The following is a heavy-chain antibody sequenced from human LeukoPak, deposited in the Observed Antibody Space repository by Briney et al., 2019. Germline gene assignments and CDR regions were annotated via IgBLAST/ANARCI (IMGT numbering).Heavy chain of an antibody. D-gene: IGHD2-2*01. CDR1: GFTFSTYA. J-gene: IGHJ4*02. Sequence: GGSLRLSCAASGFTFSTYAMHWVRQAPGKGLQYVSAISSDGGSTYYADSVKGRFTISRDNSKNTLYLQMGSLRVEDMAVYYCARRYCSSTSCSPFDYWGRGTLVTVSS. V-gene: IGHV3-64*02. CDR3: ARRYCSSTSCSPFDY. CDR2: ISSDGGST.